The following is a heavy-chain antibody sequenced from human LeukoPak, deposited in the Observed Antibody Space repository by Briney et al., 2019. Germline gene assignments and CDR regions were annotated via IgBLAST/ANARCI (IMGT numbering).Heavy chain of an antibody. CDR3: ASRSISRPYYFDY. CDR2: IYHSGST. J-gene: IGHJ4*02. V-gene: IGHV4-4*02. Sequence: PSETLSLTCAVSGGSISSSNWWSWVRQPPGKGLEWIGEIYHSGSTNYNPSLKSRVTISVEKTKNQFSLKLSSVTAADTAVYYCASRSISRPYYFDYWGQGTLVTVSS. D-gene: IGHD6-6*01. CDR1: GGSISSSNW.